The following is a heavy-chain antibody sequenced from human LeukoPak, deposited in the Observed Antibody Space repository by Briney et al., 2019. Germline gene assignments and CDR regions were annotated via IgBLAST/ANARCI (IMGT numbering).Heavy chain of an antibody. V-gene: IGHV5-51*01. J-gene: IGHJ5*02. Sequence: GESLKISCKGSGYSFTSYWIGWVRQMPGKGLEWMGIIYPGDSDTGYSPSFQGQVTISADKCTSTAYLQWSSLKASDTAMYYCARRADSSRIDPWGQGTLVTVSS. CDR1: GYSFTSYW. CDR3: ARRADSSRIDP. D-gene: IGHD3-22*01. CDR2: IYPGDSDT.